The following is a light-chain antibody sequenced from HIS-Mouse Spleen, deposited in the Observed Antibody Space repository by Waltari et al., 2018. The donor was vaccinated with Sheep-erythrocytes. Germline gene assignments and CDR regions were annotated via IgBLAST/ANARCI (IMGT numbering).Light chain of an antibody. V-gene: IGLV2-11*01. CDR3: CSYAGSYNHV. CDR1: SSDVGGANF. Sequence: QPALTQPRSVSGSPGQSVTISCTGTSSDVGGANFVSWYQQHPGKAPKLMIYDVSKRPSGVPDRFSGSKSGNTASLTISGLQAEDEADYYCCSYAGSYNHVFATGTKVTVL. CDR2: DVS. J-gene: IGLJ1*01.